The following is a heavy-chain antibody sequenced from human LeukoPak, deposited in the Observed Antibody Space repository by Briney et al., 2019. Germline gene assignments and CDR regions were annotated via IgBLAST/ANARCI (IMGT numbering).Heavy chain of an antibody. V-gene: IGHV4-38-2*01. CDR1: GYSISRGSY. D-gene: IGHD5-24*01. CDR2: VYHSGSA. J-gene: IGHJ3*02. Sequence: SETLSLTCAVAGYSISRGSYWGWIRQPPGKGLEWIGSVYHSGSAYYNPSLKSRVTISVDTSKNQFSLKLTSVAAADTAVYYCAVGLHSGQFAFDIWGQGTMVTVSS. CDR3: AVGLHSGQFAFDI.